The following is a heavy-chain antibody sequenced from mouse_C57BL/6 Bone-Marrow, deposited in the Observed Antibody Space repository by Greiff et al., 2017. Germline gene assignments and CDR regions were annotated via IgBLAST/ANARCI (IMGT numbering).Heavy chain of an antibody. D-gene: IGHD2-1*01. CDR3: ARDEGNYAYAMDY. CDR1: GISITTGNYR. V-gene: IGHV3-5*01. CDR2: IYYSGTI. J-gene: IGHJ4*01. Sequence: VQLKESGPGLVKPSQTVFLTCTVTGISITTGNYRWSWIRQFPGNKLEWIGYIYYSGTITYNPSLTRRTTITRDTPKNQFFLEMNSLTAEDTATYYCARDEGNYAYAMDYWGQGTSVTVSS.